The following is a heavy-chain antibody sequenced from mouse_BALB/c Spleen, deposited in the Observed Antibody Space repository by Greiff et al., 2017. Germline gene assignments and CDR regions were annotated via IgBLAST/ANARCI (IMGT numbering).Heavy chain of an antibody. V-gene: IGHV5-12-2*01. CDR1: GFTFSSYT. CDR3: ARHKYGNYVGAMDY. D-gene: IGHD2-10*02. Sequence: EVKLMESGGGLVQPGGSLKLSCAASGFTFSSYTMSWVRQTPEKRLAWVAYISNGGGSTYYPDTVKGRFTISRDNAKNTLYLQMSSLKSEDTAMYYCARHKYGNYVGAMDYWGQGTSVTVSS. CDR2: ISNGGGST. J-gene: IGHJ4*01.